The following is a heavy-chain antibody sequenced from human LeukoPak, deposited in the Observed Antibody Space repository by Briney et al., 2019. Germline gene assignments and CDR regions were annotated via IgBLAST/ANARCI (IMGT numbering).Heavy chain of an antibody. D-gene: IGHD3-10*01. CDR3: ARAPMVRGVIVNWFDP. CDR2: MNPNSGNT. Sequence: ASVKVSCKASGYTFTSYDINWVRQATGQGLEWMGWMNPNSGNTGYAQKFQGRVTMTRNTSISTAYMELSSLRSEDTAVYYCARAPMVRGVIVNWFDPWSQGTLVTVSS. J-gene: IGHJ5*02. CDR1: GYTFTSYD. V-gene: IGHV1-8*01.